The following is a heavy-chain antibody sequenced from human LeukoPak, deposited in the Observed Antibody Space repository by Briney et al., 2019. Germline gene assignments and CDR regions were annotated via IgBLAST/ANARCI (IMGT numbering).Heavy chain of an antibody. D-gene: IGHD3-10*02. CDR3: AELGITMIGGV. CDR2: ISGSGGST. J-gene: IGHJ6*04. CDR1: GFTFSSYG. V-gene: IGHV3-23*01. Sequence: GGNLRLSCAASGFTFSSYGMSWVRQAPGKGLEWVSAISGSGGSTYYADSVKGRFTISRDNSKNTLYLQMNSLRAEDTAVYYCAELGITMIGGVWGKGTTVTISS.